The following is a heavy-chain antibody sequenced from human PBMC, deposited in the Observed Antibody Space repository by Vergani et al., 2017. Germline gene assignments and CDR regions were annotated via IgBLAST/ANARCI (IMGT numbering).Heavy chain of an antibody. CDR1: GYTFTSYD. V-gene: IGHV1-46*03. Sequence: QVQLVQSGAEVKKPGASVKVSCKASGYTFTSYDINWVRQATGQGLEWMGIINPSGGSTNYAQKFQGRVTMTRDTSTSTFYMELSSLRSEDTAVYFCTAPSGYSYTTNAFDVWGQGTMVTVSS. J-gene: IGHJ3*01. CDR3: TAPSGYSYTTNAFDV. D-gene: IGHD5-18*01. CDR2: INPSGGST.